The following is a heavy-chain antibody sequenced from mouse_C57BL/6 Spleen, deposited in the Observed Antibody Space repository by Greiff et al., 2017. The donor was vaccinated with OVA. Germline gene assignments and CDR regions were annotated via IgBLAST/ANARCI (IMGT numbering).Heavy chain of an antibody. CDR1: GYSITSGYY. V-gene: IGHV3-6*01. CDR3: ARAGEGYYYAMDY. J-gene: IGHJ4*01. Sequence: VQLKESGPGLVKPSQSLSLTCSVTGYSITSGYYWNWIRQFPGNKLEWMGYISYDGSNNYNPSLKNRISITRDTSKNQFFLKLNSVTTEDTATYYCARAGEGYYYAMDYWGQGTSVTVSS. D-gene: IGHD3-2*02. CDR2: ISYDGSN.